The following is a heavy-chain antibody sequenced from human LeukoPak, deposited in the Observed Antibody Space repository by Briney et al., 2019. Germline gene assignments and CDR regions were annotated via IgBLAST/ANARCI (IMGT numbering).Heavy chain of an antibody. CDR3: AKHQPGYDSSGYYYRSTGAFDI. CDR2: ISGSGGST. Sequence: GGSLRLSCAASGFTFSSYAMGWVRQAPGKGLEWVSAISGSGGSTYYADSVKGRFTISRDNSKNTLYLQMNSLRAEDTAVYYCAKHQPGYDSSGYYYRSTGAFDIWGQGTMVTVSS. J-gene: IGHJ3*02. CDR1: GFTFSSYA. V-gene: IGHV3-23*01. D-gene: IGHD3-22*01.